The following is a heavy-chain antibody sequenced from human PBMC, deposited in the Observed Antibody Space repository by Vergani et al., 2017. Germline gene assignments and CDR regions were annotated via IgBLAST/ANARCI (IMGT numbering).Heavy chain of an antibody. CDR1: GYTFTSYA. CDR2: INAGNGNT. D-gene: IGHD2-15*01. J-gene: IGHJ6*03. Sequence: QVQLVQSGAEVKKPGASVKVSCKASGYTFTSYAMHWVRQAPGQRLGWMGWINAGNGNTKYSQKFQGRVTITRDTSASAAYMELSSLRSEDTAVYYCARGRGVVVVAAPPYFYMDVWGKGTTVTVSS. CDR3: ARGRGVVVVAAPPYFYMDV. V-gene: IGHV1-3*01.